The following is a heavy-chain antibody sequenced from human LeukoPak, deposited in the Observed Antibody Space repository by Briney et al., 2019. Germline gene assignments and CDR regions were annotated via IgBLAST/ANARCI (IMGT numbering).Heavy chain of an antibody. D-gene: IGHD2-2*01. V-gene: IGHV4-59*01. CDR3: AREAPYCSSTSCPYYYYYYYMDV. Sequence: PSETLSLTCTVSGGSISSYYWSWIRPPPGKGLEWIGYIDYSGSTNYNPSLKSRVTISVDTSKNQFSLKLSSVTAADTAVYYCAREAPYCSSTSCPYYYYYYYMDVWGKGTTVTVSS. CDR2: IDYSGST. CDR1: GGSISSYY. J-gene: IGHJ6*03.